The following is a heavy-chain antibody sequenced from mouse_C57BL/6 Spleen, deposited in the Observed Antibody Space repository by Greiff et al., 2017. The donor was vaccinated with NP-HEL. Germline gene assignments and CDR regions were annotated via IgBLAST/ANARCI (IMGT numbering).Heavy chain of an antibody. CDR2: SRNKANDYTT. Sequence: EVQRVESGGGLVQSGRSLRLSCATSGFTFSDFYMEWVRQAPGKGLEWIAASRNKANDYTTEYSASVKGRFIVSRDTSQSILYLQMNALRAEDTAIYYCARDGTEGFAYWGQGTLVTVSA. CDR3: ARDGTEGFAY. V-gene: IGHV7-1*01. CDR1: GFTFSDFY. J-gene: IGHJ3*01.